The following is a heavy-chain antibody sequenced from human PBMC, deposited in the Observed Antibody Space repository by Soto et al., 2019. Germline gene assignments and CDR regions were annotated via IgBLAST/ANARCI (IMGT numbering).Heavy chain of an antibody. CDR3: VRGPYNYDSRYFDY. CDR2: INHSGIT. V-gene: IGHV4-34*01. J-gene: IGHJ4*02. Sequence: SETLSLTCTVSGGSFSGYFWTWIRQPPGKGLEWLAEINHSGITNYNPSVESRVSMSVDTSKNQFSLRLYSVTAADTAVYYCVRGPYNYDSRYFDYWGQGTLVTVSS. CDR1: GGSFSGYF. D-gene: IGHD1-20*01.